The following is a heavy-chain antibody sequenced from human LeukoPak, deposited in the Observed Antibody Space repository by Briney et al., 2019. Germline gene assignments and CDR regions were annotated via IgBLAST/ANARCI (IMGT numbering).Heavy chain of an antibody. Sequence: GGSLRLSCAASGFRFSNYWMSWVRQAPGKGLEWVASISENGRAKPYVASVRGRFTISRDNSKNSLYLQMNSLRVEDTAVYYCARGGAAAARKRGIDYWGQGTLVIVSS. CDR1: GFRFSNYW. V-gene: IGHV3-7*01. J-gene: IGHJ4*02. D-gene: IGHD6-13*01. CDR3: ARGGAAAARKRGIDY. CDR2: ISENGRAK.